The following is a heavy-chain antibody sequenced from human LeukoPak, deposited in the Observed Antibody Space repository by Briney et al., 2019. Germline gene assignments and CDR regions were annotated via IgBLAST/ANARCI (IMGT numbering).Heavy chain of an antibody. CDR2: IYTSGST. V-gene: IGHV4-61*02. Sequence: SETLSLTCTVSGGSISSGSYYWSWIRQPAGKGLEWIGRIYTSGSTNYNPSLKSRVTISLDTSKNQFSLKLSSVTAADTAVYYCARMMRYSSGPNWFDPWGQGTLVTVSS. J-gene: IGHJ5*02. D-gene: IGHD6-19*01. CDR1: GGSISSGSYY. CDR3: ARMMRYSSGPNWFDP.